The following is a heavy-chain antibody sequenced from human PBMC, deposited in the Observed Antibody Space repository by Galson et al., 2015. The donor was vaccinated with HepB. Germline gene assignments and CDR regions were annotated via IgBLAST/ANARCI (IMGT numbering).Heavy chain of an antibody. V-gene: IGHV3-30*18. CDR2: ISYDGSNK. D-gene: IGHD2-21*01. CDR1: GFTFSSYG. CDR3: AKELCGGDCFPGNDAFDI. Sequence: SLRLSCAASGFTFSSYGMHWVRQAPGKGLEWVAVISYDGSNKYYADSVKGRFTISRDNSKNTLYLQMNSLRAEDTAVYYCAKELCGGDCFPGNDAFDIWGQGTMVTVSS. J-gene: IGHJ3*02.